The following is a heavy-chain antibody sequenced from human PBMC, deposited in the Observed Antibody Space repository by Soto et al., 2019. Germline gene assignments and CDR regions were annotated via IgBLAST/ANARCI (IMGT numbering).Heavy chain of an antibody. CDR3: AKGKISTTTYTSFDS. D-gene: IGHD1-26*01. J-gene: IGHJ5*01. V-gene: IGHV3-30*18. CDR1: GFTFRNYG. CDR2: ISYDGDNK. Sequence: QVHLVESGGGMVQPGGSLRLSCTPSGFTFRNYGLHWVRQAPGKGLEWVALISYDGDNKYYTDSARGRFTVSRDNFKNTLFLQMDSLRPEDTAVYYCAKGKISTTTYTSFDSWGQGTLVTVSS.